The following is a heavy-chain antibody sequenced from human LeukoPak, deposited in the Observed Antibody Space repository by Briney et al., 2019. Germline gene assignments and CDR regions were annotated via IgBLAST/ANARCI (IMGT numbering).Heavy chain of an antibody. V-gene: IGHV3-23*01. J-gene: IGHJ4*02. CDR2: ISGSGGST. Sequence: GGSLRLSCAASGFTSSSYAMSWVRQAPGKGLEWVSAISGSGGSTYYADSVKGRFTISRDNSKNTLYLQMNSLRAEDTAVYYCANLPYGDYVGYFDYWGQGTLVTVSS. D-gene: IGHD4-17*01. CDR1: GFTSSSYA. CDR3: ANLPYGDYVGYFDY.